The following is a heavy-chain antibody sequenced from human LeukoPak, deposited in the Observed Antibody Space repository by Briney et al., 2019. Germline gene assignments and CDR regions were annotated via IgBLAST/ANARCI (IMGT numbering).Heavy chain of an antibody. CDR3: ARDLLGGGTFDI. CDR2: ISRSGDTI. Sequence: GGSLRLSCAASGFTCSRYEMNWVRQAPGXGREWVSYISRSGDTIYFADSVKGRFTISRDNAKNSLYLQMNSLRAEDTAVYYCARDLLGGGTFDIWGQGTMVTVSS. V-gene: IGHV3-48*03. J-gene: IGHJ3*02. CDR1: GFTCSRYE. D-gene: IGHD3-16*01.